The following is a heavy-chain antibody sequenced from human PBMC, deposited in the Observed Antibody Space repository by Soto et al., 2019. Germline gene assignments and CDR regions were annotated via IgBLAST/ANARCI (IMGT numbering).Heavy chain of an antibody. J-gene: IGHJ4*02. D-gene: IGHD3-22*01. Sequence: EVQLVESGGGLVQPGRSLRLSCAASGFTFDDYAMHWVRQAPGKGLEWVSGISWYSGSIGYADSVKGRFTIPRDNAKNYLYMQMNSLRAEDTALYYCAKGARYYYDSSGSDYWGQGTLVTVSS. CDR1: GFTFDDYA. CDR2: ISWYSGSI. CDR3: AKGARYYYDSSGSDY. V-gene: IGHV3-9*01.